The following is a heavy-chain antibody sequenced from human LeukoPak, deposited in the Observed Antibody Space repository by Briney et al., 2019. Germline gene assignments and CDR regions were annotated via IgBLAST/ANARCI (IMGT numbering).Heavy chain of an antibody. J-gene: IGHJ5*02. CDR3: ARSRMTTIGWFDT. CDR2: LNPNSGVT. V-gene: IGHV1-2*02. CDR1: GYTFIDYY. D-gene: IGHD4-17*01. Sequence: ASVKVSCKTSGYTFIDYYLHWVRQAPGQGLEWMGWLNPNSGVTNYAQTFQGRVTMTRDTSMRTAYMELSRLRSDDTAVYYCARSRMTTIGWFDTWGQGTLVTVAS.